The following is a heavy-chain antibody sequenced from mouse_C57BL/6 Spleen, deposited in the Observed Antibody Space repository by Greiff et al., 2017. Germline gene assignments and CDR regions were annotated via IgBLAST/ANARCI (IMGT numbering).Heavy chain of an antibody. CDR2: IHPNSGST. V-gene: IGHV1-64*01. J-gene: IGHJ3*01. D-gene: IGHD2-3*01. CDR1: GYTFTSYW. CDR3: ARHPDGYYLAWFAY. Sequence: VQLQQPGAELVKPGASVKLSCKASGYTFTSYWMHWVKQRPGQGLEWIGMIHPNSGSTNYNEKFKSKATLTVDKSSSTAYMQLSSLTSEDSAVYYCARHPDGYYLAWFAYWGQGTLVTVSA.